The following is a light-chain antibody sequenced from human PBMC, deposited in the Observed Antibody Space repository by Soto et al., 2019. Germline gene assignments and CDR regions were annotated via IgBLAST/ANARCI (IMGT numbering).Light chain of an antibody. Sequence: DIQMTQSPSSVSASVGDRVTITCRASQDISKWLTWYQQKPGRAPNLLIYGATTLQSGVPSRFSGSGSGTDFTLIISGLQPEDFATYYCQQGSNFPWTFGQGTKVDI. J-gene: IGKJ1*01. CDR1: QDISKW. CDR2: GAT. V-gene: IGKV1-12*01. CDR3: QQGSNFPWT.